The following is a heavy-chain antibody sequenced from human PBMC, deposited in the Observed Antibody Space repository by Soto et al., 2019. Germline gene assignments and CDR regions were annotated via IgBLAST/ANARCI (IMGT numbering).Heavy chain of an antibody. CDR2: IIPIFGTP. Sequence: SVKVSCKASGGTFSSYAISWVRQAPGQGLEWMGGIIPIFGTPNYAQNFQGRVTITADESTSTAYMELSSLRSEDTAVYYCARGGRYCSGTSCSYGMDVWGQGTTVTVSS. CDR3: ARGGRYCSGTSCSYGMDV. D-gene: IGHD2-2*01. V-gene: IGHV1-69*13. CDR1: GGTFSSYA. J-gene: IGHJ6*02.